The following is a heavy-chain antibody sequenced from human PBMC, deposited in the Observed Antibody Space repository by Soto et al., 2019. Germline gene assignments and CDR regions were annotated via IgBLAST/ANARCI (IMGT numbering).Heavy chain of an antibody. CDR2: IYYSGST. J-gene: IGHJ5*02. Sequence: QVQLQESGPGLVKPSQTLSLTCTVSGGSISSGGYYWSWIRQHPAKGLEWIGYIYYSGSTYYNPSLKSRVTIAVDTSKNQFSLKLSSVTAADTAVYYCARGESLSLGNWFDPWGQGTLVTVSS. CDR1: GGSISSGGYY. V-gene: IGHV4-31*03. CDR3: ARGESLSLGNWFDP.